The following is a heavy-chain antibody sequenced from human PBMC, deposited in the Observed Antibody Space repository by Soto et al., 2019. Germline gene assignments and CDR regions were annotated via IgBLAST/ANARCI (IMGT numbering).Heavy chain of an antibody. CDR3: AKVRCSSTSCYTSPLGY. CDR2: ISYDGSNK. CDR1: GFTFSSYG. J-gene: IGHJ4*02. Sequence: QVQLVESGGGVVQPGRSLRLSCAASGFTFSSYGMHWVRQAPGKGLEWVAVISYDGSNKYYADSVKGRFTISRDNSKNTLYLQMNSLRAEDTAVYYCAKVRCSSTSCYTSPLGYWGQGTLVTVSS. V-gene: IGHV3-30*18. D-gene: IGHD2-2*02.